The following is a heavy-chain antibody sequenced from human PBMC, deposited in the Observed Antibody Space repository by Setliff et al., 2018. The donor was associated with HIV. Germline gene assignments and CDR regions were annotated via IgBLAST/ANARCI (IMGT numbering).Heavy chain of an antibody. V-gene: IGHV4-4*02. J-gene: IGHJ3*02. D-gene: IGHD3-22*01. CDR3: ARGVYYDSRGLDAVDI. CDR2: IYHSGST. Sequence: PSETLSLTCAVSGGSISSSNWWSWVRQPPGKGLEWIGEIYHSGSTNYNSSLKSRVTISVDKSKNQFSLKLRSVTAADTAVYYCARGVYYDSRGLDAVDIWGQGTMVTV. CDR1: GGSISSSNW.